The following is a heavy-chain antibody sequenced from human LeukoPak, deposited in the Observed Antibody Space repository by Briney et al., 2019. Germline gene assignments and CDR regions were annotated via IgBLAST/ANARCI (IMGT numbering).Heavy chain of an antibody. D-gene: IGHD1-1*01. CDR1: GGSFSGYY. CDR3: ARVGGTNYYYYGVDV. CDR2: IYDSGST. V-gene: IGHV4-59*01. Sequence: SETLSLTCAVYGGSFSGYYWSWIRQPPGKGLEWIGYIYDSGSTNYNPSLKSRVTISVDTSKNQFSLKLSSVTAADTAVYYCARVGGTNYYYYGVDVWGQGTTVTVSS. J-gene: IGHJ6*02.